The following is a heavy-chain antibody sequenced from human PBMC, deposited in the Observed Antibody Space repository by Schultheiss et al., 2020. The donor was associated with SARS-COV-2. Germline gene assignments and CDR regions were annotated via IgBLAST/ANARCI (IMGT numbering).Heavy chain of an antibody. V-gene: IGHV3-7*01. CDR2: IKQDGSDK. CDR1: GFPFRTYA. Sequence: GGSLRLSCAASGFPFRTYAMSWVRQAPGKGLEWVANIKQDGSDKYYVDSLEGRFTISRDNAKNSLYLQMNSLRSDDTAVYYCAADSSGHYYWGQGTLVTVSS. D-gene: IGHD3-22*01. J-gene: IGHJ4*02. CDR3: AADSSGHYY.